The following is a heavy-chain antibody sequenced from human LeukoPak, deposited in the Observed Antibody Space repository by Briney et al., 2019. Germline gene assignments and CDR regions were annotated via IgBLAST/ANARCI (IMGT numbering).Heavy chain of an antibody. CDR1: GGSISSYY. CDR2: IYHSGST. J-gene: IGHJ3*02. D-gene: IGHD2-8*01. Sequence: PSETLSLTCTVSGGSISSYYWSWIRQPPGKGLEWIGEIYHSGSTNYNPSLKSRVTISVDKSKNRFSLKLSSVTAADTAVYYCARGGTKTRIVLMVYAMFRAFDIWGQGTMVTVSS. CDR3: ARGGTKTRIVLMVYAMFRAFDI. V-gene: IGHV4-59*12.